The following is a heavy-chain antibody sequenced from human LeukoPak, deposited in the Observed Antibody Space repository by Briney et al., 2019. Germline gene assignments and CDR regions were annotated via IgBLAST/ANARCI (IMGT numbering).Heavy chain of an antibody. V-gene: IGHV4-39*01. Sequence: SETLSLTCTVSGYSISNSDYYWGWIRQPPGKGLEWIALINYSGRTFYNPSLRSRVTISVDMSKNQFSLNLNSVTAADTAVYYCARRRKDLNWFDPWGQGTLVTVSS. CDR3: ARRRKDLNWFDP. J-gene: IGHJ5*02. CDR1: GYSISNSDYY. CDR2: INYSGRT.